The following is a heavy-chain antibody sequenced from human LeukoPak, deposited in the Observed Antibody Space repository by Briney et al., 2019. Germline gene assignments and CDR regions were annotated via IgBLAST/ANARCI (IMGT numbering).Heavy chain of an antibody. CDR2: IYYSGST. D-gene: IGHD6-13*01. Sequence: SETLSLTCTVSGGSISSSSYYWGWIRQPPGKGLEWIGSIYYSGSTYYNPSLKSRVTISVDTSKNQFSLKLSPVAARAPAVDYCARPDEGRYSSGWYNYYYYMDVWGKGTTVTVSS. V-gene: IGHV4-39*01. CDR3: ARPDEGRYSSGWYNYYYYMDV. CDR1: GGSISSSSYY. J-gene: IGHJ6*03.